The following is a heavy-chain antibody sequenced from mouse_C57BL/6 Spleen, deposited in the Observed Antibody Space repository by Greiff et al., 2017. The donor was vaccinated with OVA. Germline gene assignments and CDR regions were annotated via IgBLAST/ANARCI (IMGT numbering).Heavy chain of an antibody. V-gene: IGHV5-17*01. D-gene: IGHD1-1*01. CDR1: GFTFSDYG. J-gene: IGHJ4*01. CDR2: ISSGSSTI. Sequence: EVKLQESGGGLVKPGGSLKLSCAASGFTFSDYGMHWVRQAPEKGLEWVAYISSGSSTIYYADTVKGRFTLSRDNAKNTLFLQMTSLRSKDTSMYYCARRDGSSSYYAMDYWGQGTSFTVSS. CDR3: ARRDGSSSYYAMDY.